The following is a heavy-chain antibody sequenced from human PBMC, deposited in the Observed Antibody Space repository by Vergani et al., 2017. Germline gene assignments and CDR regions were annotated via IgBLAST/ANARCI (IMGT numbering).Heavy chain of an antibody. D-gene: IGHD3-10*01. CDR2: IYYSGST. Sequence: QVQLQESGPGLVKPSETLSLTCTVSGGSISSGDYYWSWIRRPPGKGLEWIGYIYYSGSTYYNPSLKSRVTISVDTSKNQFSLKLSSVTAADTAVYYCARAQLLWFGELSPLSAFDIWGQGTMVTVSS. CDR1: GGSISSGDYY. CDR3: ARAQLLWFGELSPLSAFDI. V-gene: IGHV4-30-4*01. J-gene: IGHJ3*02.